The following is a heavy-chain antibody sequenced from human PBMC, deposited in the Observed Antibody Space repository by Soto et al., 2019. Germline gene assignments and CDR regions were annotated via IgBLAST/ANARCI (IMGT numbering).Heavy chain of an antibody. Sequence: SETLSLPCPVSGGSLSSYYCSWIRQPPGKRLEWIGYIYYSGGTNYNPSLKSRVTISVDTSKNQFSLKLTSVTAADTAVYYCARENDYIWGSYRSFDYWGQGTLVNVSS. J-gene: IGHJ4*02. CDR3: ARENDYIWGSYRSFDY. CDR2: IYYSGGT. D-gene: IGHD3-16*02. V-gene: IGHV4-59*01. CDR1: GGSLSSYY.